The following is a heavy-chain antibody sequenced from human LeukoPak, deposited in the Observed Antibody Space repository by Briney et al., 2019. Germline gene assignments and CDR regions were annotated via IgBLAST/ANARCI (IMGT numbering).Heavy chain of an antibody. CDR1: GGSFSGYY. CDR2: INHSGST. Sequence: PSETLSLTCAVYGGSFSGYYWSWIRQPPGKGLEWIGEINHSGSTNYNPSLKSRVTISVDTSKNQFSLKLSSVTAADTAVYYCARGYCSSTSCYFWGYYYGMDVWAKGPRSPSP. V-gene: IGHV4-34*01. J-gene: IGHJ6*02. D-gene: IGHD2-2*01. CDR3: ARGYCSSTSCYFWGYYYGMDV.